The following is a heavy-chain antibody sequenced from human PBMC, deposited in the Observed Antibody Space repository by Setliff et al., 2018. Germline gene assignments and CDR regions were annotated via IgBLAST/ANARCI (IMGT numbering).Heavy chain of an antibody. D-gene: IGHD3-10*01. CDR2: ISVYSGNT. J-gene: IGHJ4*02. CDR1: GGSFSSYA. Sequence: GASVKVSCKASGGSFSSYAIIWVRQAPGQGLEWLGWISVYSGNTDYAQNFQGRVTMTADTSTSTAYMELRSLTSDDTAVYYCARRPRAVYGSGRRNWFLDYWGQGTLVTSPQ. CDR3: ARRPRAVYGSGRRNWFLDY. V-gene: IGHV1-18*01.